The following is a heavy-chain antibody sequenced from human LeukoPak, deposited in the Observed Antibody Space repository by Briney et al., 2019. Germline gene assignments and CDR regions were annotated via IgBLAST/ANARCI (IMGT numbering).Heavy chain of an antibody. CDR3: ARWSSFYYYYMDV. CDR2: IYYGGST. Sequence: SETLSLTCTVSGGSISSYYWSWIRQPPGKGLEWIGYIYYGGSTNYNPSLKSRVTISVDTSKNQFSLKLSSVTAADTAVYYCARWSSFYYYYMDVWGKGTTVTVSS. J-gene: IGHJ6*03. V-gene: IGHV4-59*01. D-gene: IGHD6-13*01. CDR1: GGSISSYY.